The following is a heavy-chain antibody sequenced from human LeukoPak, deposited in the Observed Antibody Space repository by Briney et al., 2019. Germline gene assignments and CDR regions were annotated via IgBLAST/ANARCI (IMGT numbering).Heavy chain of an antibody. Sequence: SETLSLTCTVSGGSISSYYWSWIRQPPGKGLEWIGYIYYSGSTNYNPSLKSRVTISVDTSKNQFSLKLSSVTAADTAVYYCAREGPYYYDSSGYPYWGQGTLVTVSS. D-gene: IGHD3-22*01. CDR2: IYYSGST. J-gene: IGHJ4*02. CDR3: AREGPYYYDSSGYPY. CDR1: GGSISSYY. V-gene: IGHV4-59*12.